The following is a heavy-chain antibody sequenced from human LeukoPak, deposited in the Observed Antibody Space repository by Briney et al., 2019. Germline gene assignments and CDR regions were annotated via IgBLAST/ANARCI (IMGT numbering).Heavy chain of an antibody. D-gene: IGHD4-11*01. CDR3: AGNSNGVPY. CDR1: GGSISSYY. V-gene: IGHV4-59*01. CDR2: IYYSGST. Sequence: SETLSLTCTVSGGSISSYYWSWIRQPPGKGLEWIGYIYYSGSTNYNPSLKSRVTISVDTSKNQFSLKLSSVTAADTAVYYCAGNSNGVPYWGQGTLVTVSS. J-gene: IGHJ4*02.